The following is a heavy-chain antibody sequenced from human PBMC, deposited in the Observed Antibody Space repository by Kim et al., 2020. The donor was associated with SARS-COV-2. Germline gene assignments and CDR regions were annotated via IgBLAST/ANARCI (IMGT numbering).Heavy chain of an antibody. CDR1: GYTFTSYG. V-gene: IGHV1-18*01. CDR3: AREDYYDSSGYYPLGY. Sequence: ASVKVSCKASGYTFTSYGISRVRQAPGQGLEWMGWISAYNGNTNYAQKLQGRVTMTTDTSTSTAYMELRSLRSDDTAVYYCAREDYYDSSGYYPLGYWGQGTLVTVSS. D-gene: IGHD3-22*01. CDR2: ISAYNGNT. J-gene: IGHJ4*02.